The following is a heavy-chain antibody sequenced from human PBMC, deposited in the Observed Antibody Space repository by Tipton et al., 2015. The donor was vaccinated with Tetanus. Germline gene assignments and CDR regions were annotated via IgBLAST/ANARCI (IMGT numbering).Heavy chain of an antibody. CDR2: LSGSEKDP. CDR3: VKHLIPGRAYFDS. Sequence: SLRLSCAASGFTFNSYAMSWVRQAPGKGLEWVSSLSGSEKDPYNKDSVKGRFTVSRDDSKNTLYLQLSSLRVEDTAVYYCVKHLIPGRAYFDSWGLGTLVTVSS. J-gene: IGHJ4*02. CDR1: GFTFNSYA. D-gene: IGHD2-2*01. V-gene: IGHV3-23*01.